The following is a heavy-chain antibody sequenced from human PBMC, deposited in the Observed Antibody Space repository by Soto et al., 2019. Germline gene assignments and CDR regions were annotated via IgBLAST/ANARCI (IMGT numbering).Heavy chain of an antibody. Sequence: SETLSLTCTVSGGSISSSGYYWGWIRQPPGKGLEWVGSIYYSGGTYYNPTLKSRVTISVDTSKNHFSLKLTSVTAADTAVYYCARSTTVVTRHDAFDIWGQGTMVTVSS. D-gene: IGHD4-17*01. CDR2: IYYSGGT. J-gene: IGHJ3*02. CDR3: ARSTTVVTRHDAFDI. CDR1: GGSISSSGYY. V-gene: IGHV4-39*02.